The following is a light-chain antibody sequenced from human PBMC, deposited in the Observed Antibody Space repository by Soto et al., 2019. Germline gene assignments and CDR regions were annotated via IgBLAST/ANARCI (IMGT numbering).Light chain of an antibody. Sequence: DIVMTQSPAPLSVSPGERATLSCRASQSVSSYLAWYQQKPGQAPRLLIYDASNRATGIPARFSGSGSGTDFTLTISSLEPEDFAVYYCQQRSNWPTFGQGTKVDIK. CDR2: DAS. CDR1: QSVSSY. J-gene: IGKJ1*01. CDR3: QQRSNWPT. V-gene: IGKV3-11*01.